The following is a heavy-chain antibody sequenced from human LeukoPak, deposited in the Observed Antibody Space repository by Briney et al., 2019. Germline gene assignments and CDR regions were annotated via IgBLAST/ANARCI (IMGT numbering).Heavy chain of an antibody. V-gene: IGHV1-18*04. CDR2: ITAFNGNT. Sequence: GASVKVSCKASGFALYKYNIVWVRQAPGQGLEWVGWITAFNGNTNYAQKVQGRVTMTTDTSTSTSYMELRNLGSDDTAVYYCARNTYGYKFSMDVWGKGTTVIISS. J-gene: IGHJ6*03. CDR3: ARNTYGYKFSMDV. D-gene: IGHD5-24*01. CDR1: GFALYKYN.